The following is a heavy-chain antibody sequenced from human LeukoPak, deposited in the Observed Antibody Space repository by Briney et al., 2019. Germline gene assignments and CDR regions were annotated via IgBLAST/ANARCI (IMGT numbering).Heavy chain of an antibody. CDR1: GFTFSDYA. V-gene: IGHV3-23*01. J-gene: IGHJ4*02. Sequence: GGSLRLSCAASGFTFSDYAMSWVRQAPGKGLEWVSAISDSGGNTYYADSVKGRFTISRDNSKNTLHLQTNSLRAEDTAVYYCAREAGYGSGVDYWGQGALVTVSS. CDR2: ISDSGGNT. D-gene: IGHD3-10*01. CDR3: AREAGYGSGVDY.